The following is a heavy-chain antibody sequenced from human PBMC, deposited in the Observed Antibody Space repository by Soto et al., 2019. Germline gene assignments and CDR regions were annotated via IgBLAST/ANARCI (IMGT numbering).Heavy chain of an antibody. CDR3: ARDALASYDFWSGYYPATNYYYYYMDV. V-gene: IGHV3-33*01. CDR1: GFTFSSYG. CDR2: IWYDGSNK. J-gene: IGHJ6*03. D-gene: IGHD3-3*01. Sequence: PGGSLRLSCAASGFTFSSYGMHWVRQAPGKGLEWVAVIWYDGSNKYYADSVKGRFTISRDNSKNTLYLQMNSLRAEDTAVYYCARDALASYDFWSGYYPATNYYYYYMDVWGKGTTVTVSS.